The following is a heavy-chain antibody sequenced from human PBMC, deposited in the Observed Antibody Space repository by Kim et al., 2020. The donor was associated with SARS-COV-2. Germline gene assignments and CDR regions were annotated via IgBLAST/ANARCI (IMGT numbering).Heavy chain of an antibody. CDR2: IYYSGST. CDR1: GGSISSGGYY. Sequence: SETLSLTCTVSGGSISSGGYYWSWIRQHPGKGLEWIGYIYYSGSTYYNPSLKSRVTISVDTSKNQFSLKLSSVTAADTAVYYCARGSSILWWHLDYWGQGPLVTVSS. V-gene: IGHV4-31*03. J-gene: IGHJ4*02. D-gene: IGHD2-21*01. CDR3: ARGSSILWWHLDY.